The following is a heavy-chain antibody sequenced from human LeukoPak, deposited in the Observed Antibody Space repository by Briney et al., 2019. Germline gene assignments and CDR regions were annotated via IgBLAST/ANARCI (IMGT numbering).Heavy chain of an antibody. D-gene: IGHD1-14*01. CDR3: AREAEDLLAAFDI. Sequence: PSETLSLTCTVSGGSISSSSYYWGWIRQPPGKGLEWIGSIYYSGSTYYNPSLKSRVTISVDTSKNQFSLKLSSVTAADTAVYYCAREAEDLLAAFDIWGQGTMVTVSS. CDR1: GGSISSSSYY. CDR2: IYYSGST. V-gene: IGHV4-39*07. J-gene: IGHJ3*02.